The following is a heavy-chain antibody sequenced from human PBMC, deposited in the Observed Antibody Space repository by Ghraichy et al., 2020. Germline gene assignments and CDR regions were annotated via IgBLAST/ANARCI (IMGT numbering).Heavy chain of an antibody. V-gene: IGHV4-59*01. CDR1: GGSISSYY. D-gene: IGHD3-22*01. CDR3: ARGDDSSGYSTGY. Sequence: SETLSLTCTVSGGSISSYYWSWIRQPPGKGLEWIGYIYYSRSTNYNPSLKSRVTISVDTSKNQFSLKLSSVTAADTAVYYCARGDDSSGYSTGYWGQGTLVTVSS. J-gene: IGHJ4*02. CDR2: IYYSRST.